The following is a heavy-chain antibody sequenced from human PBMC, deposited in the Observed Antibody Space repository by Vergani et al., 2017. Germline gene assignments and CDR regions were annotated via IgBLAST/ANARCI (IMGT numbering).Heavy chain of an antibody. CDR2: IYTSGST. Sequence: QVQLQQWGAGLLKPSETLSLTCAVYGGSFSGYYWSWIRQPAGKGLEWIGRIYTSGSTNYNPSLKSRVTMSVDTSKNQFSLKLSSVTAADTAVYYCARDLRGYFDYWGQGTLVTVSS. CDR1: GGSFSGYY. V-gene: IGHV4-59*10. J-gene: IGHJ4*02. CDR3: ARDLRGYFDY.